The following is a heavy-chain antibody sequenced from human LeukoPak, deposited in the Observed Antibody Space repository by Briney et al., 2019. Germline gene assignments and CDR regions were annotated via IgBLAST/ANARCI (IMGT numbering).Heavy chain of an antibody. V-gene: IGHV3-23*01. D-gene: IGHD2-21*01. Sequence: PGGSLRLSCAASGFTFSTYAMTWVRQAPGKGLEWISVISGSGDNTHYADSVKGRFTISRDNSKNTLYLQMNSLSGEDTAVYYCAKDSGDWTRGTLLPREPYFDFWGQGTLVTVSS. CDR2: ISGSGDNT. CDR1: GFTFSTYA. CDR3: AKDSGDWTRGTLLPREPYFDF. J-gene: IGHJ4*02.